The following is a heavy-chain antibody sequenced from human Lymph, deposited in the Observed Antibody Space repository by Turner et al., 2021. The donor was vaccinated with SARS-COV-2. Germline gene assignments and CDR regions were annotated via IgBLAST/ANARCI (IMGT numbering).Heavy chain of an antibody. D-gene: IGHD6-13*01. J-gene: IGHJ6*02. CDR3: ARDLGTYGMDV. CDR1: GIIVSRNY. V-gene: IGHV3-53*02. CDR2: IYSGGTT. Sequence: EVQLVETGGGLIQPGGSLRLSCAAGGIIVSRNYMNWVRQAPGKGLDWVSVIYSGGTTYYADSVKGRFTISRDNSKNTLYLQMNSLRVEDTAVYYCARDLGTYGMDVWGQGTTVTVSS.